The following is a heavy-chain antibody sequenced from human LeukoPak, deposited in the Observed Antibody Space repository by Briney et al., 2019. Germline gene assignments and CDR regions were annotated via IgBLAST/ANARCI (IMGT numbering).Heavy chain of an antibody. CDR2: INPNSGGT. CDR3: ARDGLYCSGGSCYPIYHHYYGMDV. V-gene: IGHV1-2*02. J-gene: IGHJ6*02. D-gene: IGHD2-15*01. CDR1: GYTFTGYY. Sequence: GASVKVSCKASGYTFTGYYMHWVRQAPGQGFERMGWINPNSGGTNYAQKFQGRVTMTRDTSISTAYMELSRLRSDDTAVYYCARDGLYCSGGSCYPIYHHYYGMDVWGQGTTVTVSS.